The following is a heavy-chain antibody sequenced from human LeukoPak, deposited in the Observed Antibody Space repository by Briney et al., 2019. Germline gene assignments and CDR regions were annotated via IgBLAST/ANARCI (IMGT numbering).Heavy chain of an antibody. Sequence: GGSLRLSCAASGFTFSSYAMSWVRQAPGKGLEWVSAISGSGGSTYYADSVKGRFTISRDNSKNTLYLQMNSLRAEDTAVYYCARRRYSGYDLHGAFDIWGQGTMVTVSS. CDR3: ARRRYSGYDLHGAFDI. V-gene: IGHV3-23*01. CDR2: ISGSGGST. J-gene: IGHJ3*02. D-gene: IGHD5-12*01. CDR1: GFTFSSYA.